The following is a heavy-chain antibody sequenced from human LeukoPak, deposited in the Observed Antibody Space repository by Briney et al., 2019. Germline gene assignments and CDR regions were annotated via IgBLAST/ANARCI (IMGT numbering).Heavy chain of an antibody. J-gene: IGHJ4*02. CDR3: ARVSGDSSGYYPNYFDY. V-gene: IGHV4-59*01. CDR2: IYYSGST. CDR1: GGFISSYY. D-gene: IGHD3-22*01. Sequence: SETLSLTCTVSGGFISSYYWSWIRQPPGKGLEWIGYIYYSGSTNYNPSLKSRVTISVDTSKNQSSLKLSSVTAADTAVYYCARVSGDSSGYYPNYFDYWGQGTLVTVSS.